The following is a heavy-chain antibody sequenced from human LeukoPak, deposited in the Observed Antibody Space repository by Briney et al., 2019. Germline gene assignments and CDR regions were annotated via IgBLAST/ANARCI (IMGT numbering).Heavy chain of an antibody. CDR1: GGSFSGYY. J-gene: IGHJ4*02. D-gene: IGHD6-13*01. V-gene: IGHV4-34*01. CDR2: IYHSGST. Sequence: SETLSLTCAVYGGSFSGYYWSWIRQPPGKGLEWIGYIYHSGSTYYNPSLKSRVTISVDRSKNQFSLKLSSVTAADTAVYYCARADSSSWYRGGFDYWGQGTLVTVSS. CDR3: ARADSSSWYRGGFDY.